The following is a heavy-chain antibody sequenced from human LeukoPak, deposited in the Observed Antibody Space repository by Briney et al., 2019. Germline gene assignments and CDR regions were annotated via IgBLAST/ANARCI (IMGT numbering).Heavy chain of an antibody. CDR2: IYSGGST. CDR3: AKDQSSYYYDSSGYSRGYYFDY. D-gene: IGHD3-22*01. V-gene: IGHV3-53*01. CDR1: GFTVSSNY. Sequence: PGGSLRLSCAASGFTVSSNYMSWVRQAPGKGLEWVSVIYSGGSTYYADSVKGRFTISRHNSKNTLYLQMNSLRAEDTAVYYCAKDQSSYYYDSSGYSRGYYFDYWGQGTLVTVSS. J-gene: IGHJ4*02.